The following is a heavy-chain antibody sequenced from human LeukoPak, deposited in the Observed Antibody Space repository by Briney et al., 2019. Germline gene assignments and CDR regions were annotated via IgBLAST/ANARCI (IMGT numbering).Heavy chain of an antibody. CDR1: GYTFTSYG. J-gene: IGHJ5*02. V-gene: IGHV1-18*01. CDR3: ARGTFNRALWFGELLLYNWFDP. Sequence: ASVKVSCKASGYTFTSYGISWVRQAPGQGLEWMGWISAYNGNTNYAQKLQGRVTMTTDTSTSTAYMELRSLRSDDTAVYYCARGTFNRALWFGELLLYNWFDPWGQGTLVTVSS. D-gene: IGHD3-10*01. CDR2: ISAYNGNT.